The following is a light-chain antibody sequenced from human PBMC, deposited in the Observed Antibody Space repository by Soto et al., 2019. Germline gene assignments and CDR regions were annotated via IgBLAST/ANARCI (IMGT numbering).Light chain of an antibody. CDR1: SGHITSI. CDR3: ETWDTDTRV. CDR2: LEDNGSY. J-gene: IGLJ1*01. Sequence: QTVVTQSSSASASLGSSVKLTCSLSSGHITSIIAWHQQQPGKAPRYLMKLEDNGSYNKGSGVPDRFSGSSSGADRYLTISNLQFEYEADYYCETWDTDTRVFGPGTKLTVL. V-gene: IGLV4-60*02.